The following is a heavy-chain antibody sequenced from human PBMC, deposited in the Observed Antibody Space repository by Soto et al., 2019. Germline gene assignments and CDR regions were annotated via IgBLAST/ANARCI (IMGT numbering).Heavy chain of an antibody. CDR1: GFTFSTYG. D-gene: IGHD5-12*01. V-gene: IGHV3-33*01. Sequence: QVQLVESGGGVVQPGRSLRLSCAASGFTFSTYGMNWVRQAPGKGLEWVAVIWYDGSNKYYGDSVKGRFTISRDNSKNTLYLQMNSLRDEDTAVYYCAREYPHSGSGAYYYYGMDVWGQGTMVTVSS. CDR2: IWYDGSNK. J-gene: IGHJ6*02. CDR3: AREYPHSGSGAYYYYGMDV.